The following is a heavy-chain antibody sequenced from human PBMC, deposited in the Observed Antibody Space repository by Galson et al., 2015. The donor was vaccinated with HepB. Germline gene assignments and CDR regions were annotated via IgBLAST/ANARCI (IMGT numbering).Heavy chain of an antibody. J-gene: IGHJ1*01. Sequence: SLRLSCAASGFTFSSYSMNWARQAPGKGLEWVSSISSSSYIYYADSVKGRYTISRDNAKNSLYLQMNSLRAEDTAVYYCARAAPQQWLVPEYFQHWGQGTLVTVSS. CDR2: ISSSSYI. D-gene: IGHD6-19*01. CDR1: GFTFSSYS. V-gene: IGHV3-21*01. CDR3: ARAAPQQWLVPEYFQH.